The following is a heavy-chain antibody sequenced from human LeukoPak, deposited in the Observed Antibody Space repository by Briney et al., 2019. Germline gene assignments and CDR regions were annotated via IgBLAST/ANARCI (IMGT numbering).Heavy chain of an antibody. J-gene: IGHJ4*02. CDR3: ARAKPKNMVRGLIMRRESRYYFDY. V-gene: IGHV3-20*04. D-gene: IGHD3-10*01. CDR1: GFTFDDYG. CDR2: INWNGGST. Sequence: GGSLRLSCAASGFTFDDYGMSWVRQAPGKGLEWVSGINWNGGSTGYADSVKGRFTISRDNAKNSLYLQMNSLRAEDTAVYFCARAKPKNMVRGLIMRRESRYYFDYWGQGTLVTVSS.